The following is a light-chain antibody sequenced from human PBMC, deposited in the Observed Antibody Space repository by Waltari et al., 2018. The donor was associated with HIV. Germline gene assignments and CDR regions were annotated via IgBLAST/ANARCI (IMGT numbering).Light chain of an antibody. CDR3: ATWDDSLNGRV. J-gene: IGLJ3*02. Sequence: QSVLTQPPSASGTPGQRVTISCSGSSPNIGSNPVNWYQQLPGTAPKLLIYSNYHRPSGVPDRFSGSKSGTSASLAISGLQSEDEADYYCATWDDSLNGRVFGGGTKLTVL. V-gene: IGLV1-44*01. CDR2: SNY. CDR1: SPNIGSNP.